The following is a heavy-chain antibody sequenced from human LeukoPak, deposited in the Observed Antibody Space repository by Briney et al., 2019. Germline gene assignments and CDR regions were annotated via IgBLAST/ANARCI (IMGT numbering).Heavy chain of an antibody. Sequence: ASVKVSCKAFGYTFTSNYMHWVRQAPGQGLEWMGWINPNSGGTNYAQKFQGRVTMTRDTSISTAYMELSRLRSDDTAVYYCARGIGDSSGWSYNWFDPWGQGTLVTVSS. CDR1: GYTFTSNY. CDR3: ARGIGDSSGWSYNWFDP. J-gene: IGHJ5*02. CDR2: INPNSGGT. D-gene: IGHD6-19*01. V-gene: IGHV1-2*02.